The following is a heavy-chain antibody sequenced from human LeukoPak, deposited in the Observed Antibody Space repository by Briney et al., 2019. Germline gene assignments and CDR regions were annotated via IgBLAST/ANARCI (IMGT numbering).Heavy chain of an antibody. Sequence: GGSLRLSCAASGFTFSNAWMSWVRQAPGTGLEWVSTITSGSYIYYADSVKGRFTISRDNAKNSLYLQMNSLRAEDTAVYYCARDREYVPDYWGQGTLVTVSS. CDR3: ARDREYVPDY. CDR1: GFTFSNAW. V-gene: IGHV3-69-1*02. J-gene: IGHJ4*02. CDR2: ITSGSYI. D-gene: IGHD2-2*01.